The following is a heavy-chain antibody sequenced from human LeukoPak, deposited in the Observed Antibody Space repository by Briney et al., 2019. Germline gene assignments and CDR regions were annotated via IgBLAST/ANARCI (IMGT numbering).Heavy chain of an antibody. D-gene: IGHD2-15*01. CDR3: VRVKGSYFDY. V-gene: IGHV3-48*01. CDR1: GFPLSSYI. CDR2: ISSSGSAI. J-gene: IGHJ4*02. Sequence: GGSLRLSCAASGFPLSSYIINWVRQAPGKGLEWVSYISSSGSAIYYVDSVKGRFTVSRDNAKNSLFLQMNSPRAEDTAVYYCVRVKGSYFDYWGQGALVTISS.